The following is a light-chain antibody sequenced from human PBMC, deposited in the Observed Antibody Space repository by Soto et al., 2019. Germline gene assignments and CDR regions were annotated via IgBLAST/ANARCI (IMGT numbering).Light chain of an antibody. CDR3: QQFSSSPIT. J-gene: IGKJ5*01. CDR2: GVS. V-gene: IGKV3-20*01. Sequence: EIVLTQSPGTLSLSPGERATLSCRASQSVSSNYFAWYQQKPGQAPRLLIYGVSSRATGIPDRFSGSGSGTDFTLTISRLEPEDFAVYYCQQFSSSPITFGQGTRLEIK. CDR1: QSVSSNY.